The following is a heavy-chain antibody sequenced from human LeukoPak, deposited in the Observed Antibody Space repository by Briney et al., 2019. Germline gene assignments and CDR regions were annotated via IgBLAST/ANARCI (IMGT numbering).Heavy chain of an antibody. V-gene: IGHV3-7*01. CDR2: IKQDGSEK. CDR1: GFTFSSFW. D-gene: IGHD1-26*01. J-gene: IGHJ4*02. Sequence: GGSLRLSCAASGFTFSSFWMRWVRQAPGKGLELVANIKQDGSEKYYVDSVQGRFTISRDNAKNSLYLQMNSLRVEDTAVYYCARRIVGPSSGGDYWGQGTPVTVSS. CDR3: ARRIVGPSSGGDY.